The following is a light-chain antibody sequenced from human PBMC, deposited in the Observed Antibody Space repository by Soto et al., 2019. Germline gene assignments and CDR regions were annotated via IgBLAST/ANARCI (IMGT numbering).Light chain of an antibody. Sequence: EVVLTQSPGTLSLSPGERATLSCRASQSFSRTYLAWYQQKPGQAPRLLIYDASSRATGIPDRFSGSGSGTDFALTISRLEPDDFAVYYCQEYGTSRTFGQGTKVEIK. J-gene: IGKJ1*01. CDR1: QSFSRTY. CDR2: DAS. V-gene: IGKV3-20*01. CDR3: QEYGTSRT.